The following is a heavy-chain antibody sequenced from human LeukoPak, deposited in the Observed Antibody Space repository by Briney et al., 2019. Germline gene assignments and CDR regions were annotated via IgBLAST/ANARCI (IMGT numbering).Heavy chain of an antibody. CDR3: ARDAEEELVPWFDP. CDR2: IWYDGSNK. J-gene: IGHJ5*02. CDR1: GFTFSSHG. Sequence: GGSLRLSCAGSGFTFSSHGMHWVRQAPGKGLEWVAVIWYDGSNKYYADSVKGRFTISRDNFKNTLYLQMNSLRAEDTAVYYCARDAEEELVPWFDPWGQGTLVTVSS. D-gene: IGHD6-13*01. V-gene: IGHV3-33*01.